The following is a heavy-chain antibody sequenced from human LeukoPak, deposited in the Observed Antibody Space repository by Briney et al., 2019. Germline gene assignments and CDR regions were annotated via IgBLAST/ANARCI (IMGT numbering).Heavy chain of an antibody. Sequence: SETLSLTCAVYGGSFSYYYWSWIRQPPGKGLEWIGEINHSGSSNYNSSLRSRVTISADTSKNQFSLQLTSVTAADTAIYYCASGLWSNVPSALSYWAQGTLVTVSS. J-gene: IGHJ4*02. V-gene: IGHV4-34*01. CDR1: GGSFSYYY. CDR2: INHSGSS. CDR3: ASGLWSNVPSALSY. D-gene: IGHD2-2*01.